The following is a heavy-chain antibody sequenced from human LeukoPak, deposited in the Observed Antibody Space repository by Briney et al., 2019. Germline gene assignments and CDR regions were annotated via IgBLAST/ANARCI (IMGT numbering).Heavy chain of an antibody. CDR2: IYHSGST. CDR3: ARDPYCGGDCPYYFDY. J-gene: IGHJ4*02. CDR1: GGSISSSNW. V-gene: IGHV4-4*02. Sequence: SETLSLTCTVSGGSISSSNWWSWVRQPPGKGLEWIGEIYHSGSTNYNPSLKSRVTISVDKSKNQFSLKLSSVTAANTAVYYCARDPYCGGDCPYYFDYWGQGTLVTVSS. D-gene: IGHD2-21*02.